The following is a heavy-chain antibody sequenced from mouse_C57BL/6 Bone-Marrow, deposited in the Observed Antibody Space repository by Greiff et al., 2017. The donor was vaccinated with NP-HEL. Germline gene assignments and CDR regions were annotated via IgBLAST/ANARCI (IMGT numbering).Heavy chain of an antibody. Sequence: EVQLQESGGGLVKPGGSLKLSCAASGFTFSDYGMHWVRQAPGKGLEWVAYISSGSSTIYYADTVKGRFTISRDNAKSTPFLQITSLRSEDTAMYYCASHTEGFAYWGQGTLVTVSA. CDR1: GFTFSDYG. V-gene: IGHV5-17*01. D-gene: IGHD1-1*01. CDR3: ASHTEGFAY. CDR2: ISSGSSTI. J-gene: IGHJ3*01.